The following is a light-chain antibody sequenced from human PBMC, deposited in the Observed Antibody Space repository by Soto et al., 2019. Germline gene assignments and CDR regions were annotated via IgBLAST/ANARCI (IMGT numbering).Light chain of an antibody. Sequence: DIQMTQSPSTLSGSVVDRVTITCLASQTISSWLAWYQQKPGKAPKVLIYAASSLQSGVPSRFSGSGSETDFTLTISSLQPEDFATYSCQQSNSITWTFGQGTKVDIK. CDR2: AAS. CDR3: QQSNSITWT. CDR1: QTISSW. V-gene: IGKV1-39*01. J-gene: IGKJ1*01.